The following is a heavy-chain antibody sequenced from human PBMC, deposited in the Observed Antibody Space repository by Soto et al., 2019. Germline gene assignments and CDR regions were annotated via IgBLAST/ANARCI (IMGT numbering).Heavy chain of an antibody. CDR2: IYYSGST. V-gene: IGHV4-39*01. D-gene: IGHD2-2*01. CDR3: AAYCSSTSCPTLGALDI. Sequence: QLQLQESGPGLVKPSETLSLTCTVSGGSISSSSYYWGWIRQPPGKGLEWIGSIYYSGSTYYNPSLKSRVTISVDTSKNQFSLKLSSVTAADTAVYYCAAYCSSTSCPTLGALDIWGQGTMVTVSS. J-gene: IGHJ3*02. CDR1: GGSISSSSYY.